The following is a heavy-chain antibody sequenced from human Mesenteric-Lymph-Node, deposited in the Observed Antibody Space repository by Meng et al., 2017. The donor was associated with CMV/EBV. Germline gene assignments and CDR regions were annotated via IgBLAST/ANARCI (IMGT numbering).Heavy chain of an antibody. V-gene: IGHV4-30-4*08. Sequence: SETLSLTCTVSGDSISSGDHYWSWIRQAPGKGLEWIGYIYYSGSTNYNPSLKSRVTISVDTSKNQFSLRLSSVTAADTAVYYCARHTYYYDSSSYYLPDYWGQGTLVTVFS. CDR1: GDSISSGDHY. J-gene: IGHJ4*02. CDR2: IYYSGST. CDR3: ARHTYYYDSSSYYLPDY. D-gene: IGHD3-22*01.